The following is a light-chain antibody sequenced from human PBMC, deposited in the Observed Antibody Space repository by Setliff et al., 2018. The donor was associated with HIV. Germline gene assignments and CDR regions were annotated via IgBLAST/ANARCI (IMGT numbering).Light chain of an antibody. V-gene: IGLV2-14*01. CDR2: EVT. J-gene: IGLJ1*01. CDR3: SSYGGSETLFYV. Sequence: QSALAQPASVSGSPGQSITISCTGTSSDVGAYNYVSWYQHYPGKAPKLIIYEVTHRPSGISDRFSGSKSGNTASLTISGLQPEDEADYFCSSYGGSETLFYVFGTGTKVTVL. CDR1: SSDVGAYNY.